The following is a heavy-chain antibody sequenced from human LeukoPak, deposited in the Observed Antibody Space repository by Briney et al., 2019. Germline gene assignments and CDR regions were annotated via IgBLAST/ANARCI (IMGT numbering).Heavy chain of an antibody. D-gene: IGHD2-15*01. CDR1: GYSISSGSY. J-gene: IGHJ4*02. CDR3: ARGFGGQEVYDY. Sequence: SETLSLTCTVSGYSISSGSYWGWIRQPPGKGLEWIGSIHHSGSTYYNPSLKSRVTISVDTSKNQFSLMLSSVTAADTAVYYCARGFGGQEVYDYWGQGTLVTVSS. V-gene: IGHV4-38-2*02. CDR2: IHHSGST.